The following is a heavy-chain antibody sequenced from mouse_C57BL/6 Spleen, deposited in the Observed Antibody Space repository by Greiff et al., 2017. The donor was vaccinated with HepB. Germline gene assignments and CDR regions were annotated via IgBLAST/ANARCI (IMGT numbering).Heavy chain of an antibody. CDR1: GYTFTSYW. CDR2: IDPSDSYT. CDR3: ARGGATVVAGDWYFDV. V-gene: IGHV1-69*01. D-gene: IGHD1-1*01. J-gene: IGHJ1*03. Sequence: QVQLQQPGAELVMPGASVKLSCKASGYTFTSYWMHWVKQRPGQGLEWIGEIDPSDSYTNYNQKFKGKSTLTVDKSSSTAYMQLSSLTSEDSAVYDCARGGATVVAGDWYFDVWGTGTTVTVSS.